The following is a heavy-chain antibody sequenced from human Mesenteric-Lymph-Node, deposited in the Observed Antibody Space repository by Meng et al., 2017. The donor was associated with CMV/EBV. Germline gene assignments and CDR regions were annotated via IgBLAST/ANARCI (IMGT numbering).Heavy chain of an antibody. CDR2: ITPISART. J-gene: IGHJ4*02. D-gene: IGHD1-1*01. Sequence: CKASGGTRSRHAVAWVRQAPGQGLEWMGGITPISARTNYAQEFQGRVTITTDESTSTAYMELSSLRSDDTAVYYCARVGDWNQYYFDYWGQGTLVTVSS. CDR3: ARVGDWNQYYFDY. CDR1: GGTRSRHA. V-gene: IGHV1-69*05.